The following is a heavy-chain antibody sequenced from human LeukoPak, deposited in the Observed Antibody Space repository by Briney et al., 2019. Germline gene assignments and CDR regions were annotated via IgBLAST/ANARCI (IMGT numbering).Heavy chain of an antibody. V-gene: IGHV1-69*04. J-gene: IGHJ4*02. D-gene: IGHD3-10*01. Sequence: SVKVSCKASGGTFSSYAISWVRQAPGQGLEWMGRIIPILGIANYAQKFQGRVTITADKSTSTAYMELCSLRSEDTAVYYCARAVSYYGSGSYHDYWGQGTLVTVSS. CDR2: IIPILGIA. CDR1: GGTFSSYA. CDR3: ARAVSYYGSGSYHDY.